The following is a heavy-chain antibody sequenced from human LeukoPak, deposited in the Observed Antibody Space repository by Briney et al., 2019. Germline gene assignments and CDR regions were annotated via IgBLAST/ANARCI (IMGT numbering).Heavy chain of an antibody. V-gene: IGHV7-4-1*02. CDR3: ARGNAAAGHKT. Sequence: ASVTVSCKASGYTFTGYYMHWVRQAPGQGLEWMGWINTNTGNPTYAQGFTGRFVFSLDTSVSTAYLQISSLKAEDTAVYYCARGNAAAGHKTWGQGTLVTVSS. CDR1: GYTFTGYY. D-gene: IGHD6-13*01. CDR2: INTNTGNP. J-gene: IGHJ4*02.